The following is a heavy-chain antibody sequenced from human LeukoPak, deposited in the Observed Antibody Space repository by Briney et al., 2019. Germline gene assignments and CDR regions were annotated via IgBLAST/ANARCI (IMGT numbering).Heavy chain of an antibody. V-gene: IGHV4-59*01. CDR1: GGSISSYY. D-gene: IGHD5-12*01. CDR3: ARYWLRNLFDH. J-gene: IGHJ4*03. CDR2: IYYSGST. Sequence: SETLSRTCTVSGGSISSYYWSWIRQPPGKGLEWIGYIYYSGSTNYNPSLKSRVTISVDTSKNQFSLKLSSVTAADTAVYYCARYWLRNLFDHWGQGTLVNVFS.